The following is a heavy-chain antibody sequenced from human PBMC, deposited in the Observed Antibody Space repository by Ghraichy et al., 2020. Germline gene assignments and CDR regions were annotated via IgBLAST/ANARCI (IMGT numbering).Heavy chain of an antibody. D-gene: IGHD3-22*01. CDR3: ASYGAYYYDSSGYYGEGNY. V-gene: IGHV3-23*01. J-gene: IGHJ4*02. Sequence: GGSLRLSCAASGFTFSSYAMSWVRQAPGKGLEWVSAISVSGGSTYYADSVKGRFTISRDNSKNTLYLQMNSLRAEDTAVYYCASYGAYYYDSSGYYGEGNYWGQGTLVTVSS. CDR2: ISVSGGST. CDR1: GFTFSSYA.